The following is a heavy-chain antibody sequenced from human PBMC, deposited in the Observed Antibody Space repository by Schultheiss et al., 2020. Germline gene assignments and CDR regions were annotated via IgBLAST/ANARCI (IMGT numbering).Heavy chain of an antibody. Sequence: SQTLSLTCAVYGGSFSGYCWNWIRQPPRKGLEWIGEINHSGSTNYNPSLKSRVTISVDTSKNQFSLKLSSVTAADTAVYYCAREGNSSGWYNFDYWGQGTLVTVS. V-gene: IGHV4-34*01. CDR2: INHSGST. CDR1: GGSFSGYC. D-gene: IGHD6-19*01. J-gene: IGHJ4*02. CDR3: AREGNSSGWYNFDY.